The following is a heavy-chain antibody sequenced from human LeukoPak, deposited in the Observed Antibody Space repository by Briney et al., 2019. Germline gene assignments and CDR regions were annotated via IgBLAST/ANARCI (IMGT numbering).Heavy chain of an antibody. Sequence: SETLSLTCAVSDGSISSSNWWSWVRQPPGKGLEWIGEIYHRGSTNYNPSLKSRVTISVDKSKNQFSLKLSSVTAADTAVYYCARDPVSPYYYDSSGYHSSVGGYFDLWGRGTLVTVSS. CDR2: IYHRGST. CDR1: DGSISSSNW. J-gene: IGHJ2*01. D-gene: IGHD3-22*01. CDR3: ARDPVSPYYYDSSGYHSSVGGYFDL. V-gene: IGHV4-4*02.